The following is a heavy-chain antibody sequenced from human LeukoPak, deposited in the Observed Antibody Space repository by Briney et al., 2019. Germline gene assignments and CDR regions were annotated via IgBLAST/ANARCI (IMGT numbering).Heavy chain of an antibody. CDR3: ARLRSAASGSYYGY. D-gene: IGHD1-26*01. V-gene: IGHV3-53*01. CDR1: GFTVSSNY. Sequence: PGGSLRLSCAVSGFTVSSNYMSWVRQAPGKGLEWVSVLYSGGNTYYADSVKGRFTISRDNSKNTLYLQMNSLRAEDTAVYYCARLRSAASGSYYGYWGQGTLVTVSS. J-gene: IGHJ4*02. CDR2: LYSGGNT.